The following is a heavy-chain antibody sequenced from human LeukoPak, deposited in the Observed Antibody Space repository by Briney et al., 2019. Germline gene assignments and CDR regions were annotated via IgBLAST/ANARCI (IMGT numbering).Heavy chain of an antibody. Sequence: PGGSLRLSCAASGFTFSSYGMSWVRQAPGKGLEWVSAISGSGGSTYYADSVKGRFTISRDNSKNTLYLQMNSLRAEDTAVYYCAKDLWYSSGWYENYFDYWGQGTLVTVSS. D-gene: IGHD6-19*01. CDR1: GFTFSSYG. V-gene: IGHV3-23*01. J-gene: IGHJ4*02. CDR2: ISGSGGST. CDR3: AKDLWYSSGWYENYFDY.